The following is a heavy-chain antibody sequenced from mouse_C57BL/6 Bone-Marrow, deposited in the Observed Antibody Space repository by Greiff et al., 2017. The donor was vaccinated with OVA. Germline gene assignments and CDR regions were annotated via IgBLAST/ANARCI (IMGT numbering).Heavy chain of an antibody. D-gene: IGHD1-1*01. J-gene: IGHJ4*01. CDR3: ARVPYYYGSSSYAMDY. CDR1: GFSINSDCY. CDR2: TFYSGIT. V-gene: IGHV3-3*01. Sequence: EVQLQESGPSLVRPSQTLSLTCTVTGFSINSDCYWIWIRQFPGNKLEYIGYTFYSGITYYNPSLESRTYITRDTSKNQFSLKLSSVTTEDTATYYCARVPYYYGSSSYAMDYWGQGTSVTVSS.